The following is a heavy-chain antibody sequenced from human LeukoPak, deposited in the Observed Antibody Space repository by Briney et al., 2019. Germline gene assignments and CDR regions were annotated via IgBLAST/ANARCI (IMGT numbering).Heavy chain of an antibody. J-gene: IGHJ4*02. CDR1: GFTFDDYG. CDR3: ARKGGKYYGGLDY. V-gene: IGHV3-20*04. Sequence: GGSLRLSCAASGFTFDDYGMSWVRHFSGKGLEWVSGIDWNGGSTGYADSVKGRFTISRDNAKNSLYLQMNNLRPEDTALYCCARKGGKYYGGLDYWGQGTLVTVSS. D-gene: IGHD4-23*01. CDR2: IDWNGGST.